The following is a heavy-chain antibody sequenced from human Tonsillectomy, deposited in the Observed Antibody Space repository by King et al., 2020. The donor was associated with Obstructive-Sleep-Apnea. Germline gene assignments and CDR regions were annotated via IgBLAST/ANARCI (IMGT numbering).Heavy chain of an antibody. CDR3: VRDLHWAFDI. CDR2: INFDNSHI. V-gene: IGHV3-48*01. J-gene: IGHJ3*02. D-gene: IGHD1-1*01. CDR1: GYIFSRYS. Sequence: VQLVESGGGLVQPGGSLRLSCEASGYIFSRYSMNWFRQAPGKGLELVSYINFDNSHIYYADSVQGRFTISSDNASNSLYLQMNSLRAEDTAVYYCVRDLHWAFDIWGQGTVVTVSS.